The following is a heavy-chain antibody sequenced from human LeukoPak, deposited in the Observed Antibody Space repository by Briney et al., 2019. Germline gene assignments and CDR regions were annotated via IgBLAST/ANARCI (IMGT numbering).Heavy chain of an antibody. CDR1: GFTLSSYA. D-gene: IGHD3-10*01. CDR3: TKGHYYGSGSYWV. J-gene: IGHJ4*02. Sequence: PGGSLRLSCVASGFTLSSYAVSWVRQAPGKGLEWVSAINDDTPYYTDSVKGRFTISRDNFKNTLYLQMNGLRADDTAVYYCTKGHYYGSGSYWVWGQRTLVTVSS. CDR2: INDDTP. V-gene: IGHV3-23*01.